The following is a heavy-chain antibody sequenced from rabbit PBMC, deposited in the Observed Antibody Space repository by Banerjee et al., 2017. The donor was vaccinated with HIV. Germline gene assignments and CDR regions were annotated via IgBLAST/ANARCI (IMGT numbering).Heavy chain of an antibody. Sequence: QEQLKETGGGLVQPGGSLTLTCTASGFDFSTYWMSWVRQAPGKGLEWIACIYSSSGSTYYASWAKGRFTISTTSSTTVTLQMTSLTAADTATYFCARAGGFEKYFNLWGPGTLVTVS. D-gene: IGHD1-1*01. CDR1: GFDFSTYW. CDR3: ARAGGFEKYFNL. V-gene: IGHV1S45*01. J-gene: IGHJ4*01. CDR2: IYSSSGST.